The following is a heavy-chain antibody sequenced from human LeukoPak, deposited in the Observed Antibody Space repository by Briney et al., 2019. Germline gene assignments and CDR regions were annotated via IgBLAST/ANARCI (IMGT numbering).Heavy chain of an antibody. V-gene: IGHV3-43D*03. CDR3: AKGIGGYAFDI. J-gene: IGHJ3*02. D-gene: IGHD2-15*01. CDR1: GFTFDDYA. CDR2: ISWDGGST. Sequence: GGSLRLSCAASGFTFDDYAMHWVRQAPGKGLEWVSLISWDGGSTDYADSVKGRFTISRDNSKNSLYLQMNSLRAEDTALYYCAKGIGGYAFDIWGQGTMVTVSS.